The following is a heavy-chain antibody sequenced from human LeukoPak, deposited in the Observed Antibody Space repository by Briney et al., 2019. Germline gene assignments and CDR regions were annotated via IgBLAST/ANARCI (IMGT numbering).Heavy chain of an antibody. V-gene: IGHV3-30*02. CDR2: VYYDGRNK. Sequence: GGSLRLSCAASGFTFSNYGMHWVRQAPGKGLEWVAFVYYDGRNKFYAASVKGRFTISRDNSRNSLYIQMNSLRTEDSAVYYCVKDQGQVYGYFDSWGQGTLVTVSS. D-gene: IGHD6-6*01. J-gene: IGHJ4*02. CDR3: VKDQGQVYGYFDS. CDR1: GFTFSNYG.